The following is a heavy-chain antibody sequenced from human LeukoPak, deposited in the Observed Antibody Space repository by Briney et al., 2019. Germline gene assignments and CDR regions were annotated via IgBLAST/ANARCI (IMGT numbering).Heavy chain of an antibody. V-gene: IGHV1-2*02. CDR1: RYIFTSYY. CDR2: INPNNGGT. Sequence: ASVKVSCKASRYIFTSYYIHWVRQAPGQGLEWMGWINPNNGGTKFAQKFQGRVTMTSDTSTSTAYMELSRLRSDDTAMYYCARDRGSSWFADYWGQGTLVTVSS. CDR3: ARDRGSSWFADY. D-gene: IGHD6-13*01. J-gene: IGHJ4*02.